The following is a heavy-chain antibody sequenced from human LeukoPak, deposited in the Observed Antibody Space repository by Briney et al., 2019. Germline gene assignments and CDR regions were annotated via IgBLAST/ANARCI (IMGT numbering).Heavy chain of an antibody. CDR1: GFSFTAPGMG. CDR2: IYYNGDN. V-gene: IGHV2-5*01. CDR3: AHLVVTIDWRSYFDY. Sequence: SGPTVVKPQQTLTLTCTFSGFSFTAPGMGVAWIRQPPGKALEWLASIYYNGDNRYSPSLRSRLTITRDASKNQVVLAMTNLDPMDTATYYCAHLVVTIDWRSYFDYWGQGALVTVSS. J-gene: IGHJ4*02. D-gene: IGHD3-9*01.